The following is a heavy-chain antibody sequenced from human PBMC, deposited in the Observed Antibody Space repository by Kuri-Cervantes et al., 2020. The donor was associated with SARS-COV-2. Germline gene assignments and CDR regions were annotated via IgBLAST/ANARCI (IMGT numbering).Heavy chain of an antibody. J-gene: IGHJ4*02. CDR1: GYTFSSYG. CDR3: ARDHEFGLPVD. Sequence: ASVKVSCKASGYTFSSYGISWVRQAPGQGLEWMGWISAYNGDTNYAQELQGRVTMTTDTSTSTAYMELRSLRSDDTAVYYCARDHEFGLPVDWGQGTLVTVSS. V-gene: IGHV1-18*01. CDR2: ISAYNGDT. D-gene: IGHD3-10*01.